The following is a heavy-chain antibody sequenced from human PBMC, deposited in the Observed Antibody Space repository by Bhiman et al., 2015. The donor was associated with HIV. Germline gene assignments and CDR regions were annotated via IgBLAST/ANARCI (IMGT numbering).Heavy chain of an antibody. Sequence: VQLVESGGGLVKPGGSLRLSCAASGFTFFNAWMSWVRQAPGKGLEWVGRIKSKPDGGTTDYATPVKGRFTISRDDSKNTLYLQMKSLRIEDTAVYYCTTDLEFAFDPWGQGTLVTVSS. CDR3: TTDLEFAFDP. CDR2: IKSKPDGGTT. J-gene: IGHJ5*02. V-gene: IGHV3-15*01. D-gene: IGHD1-1*01. CDR1: GFTFFNAW.